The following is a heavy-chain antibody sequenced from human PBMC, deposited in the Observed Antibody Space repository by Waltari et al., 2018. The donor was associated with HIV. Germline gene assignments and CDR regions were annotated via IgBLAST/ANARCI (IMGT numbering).Heavy chain of an antibody. CDR2: ILPTTSDT. CDR3: AREKGGTSYFDDY. V-gene: IGHV1-2*02. Sequence: QVQLVQSGAEVKEPGASVKVSCKASGFTLTRYYIHWMRQAPGQGLEWMGWILPTTSDTEFAQNFQGRVSMTWDTSISTAYMEVSRLRSDDTAVYFCAREKGGTSYFDDYWGQETLVTVSS. J-gene: IGHJ4*02. CDR1: GFTLTRYY. D-gene: IGHD3-9*01.